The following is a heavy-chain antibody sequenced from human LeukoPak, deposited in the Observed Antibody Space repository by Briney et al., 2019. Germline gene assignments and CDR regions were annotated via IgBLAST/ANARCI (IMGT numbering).Heavy chain of an antibody. CDR2: ISSGGYTT. D-gene: IGHD3-10*01. V-gene: IGHV3-48*03. CDR3: AREGSSYAPSEPFYFDY. CDR1: GFTFSSRD. J-gene: IGHJ4*02. Sequence: PGGSLRLSCTDSGFTFSSRDMNWVRQAPGKGLERVSYISSGGYTTRYADSVKGRFTISRDNAKNSLYLQMNSLKAEDTAVYYCAREGSSYAPSEPFYFDYWGQGTLVTVSS.